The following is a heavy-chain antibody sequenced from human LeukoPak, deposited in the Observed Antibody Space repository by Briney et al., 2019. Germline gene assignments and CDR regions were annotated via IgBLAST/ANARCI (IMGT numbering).Heavy chain of an antibody. Sequence: GGSLRLSCAASGFTFDDYGMSWVRQAPGKGLEWVSGINWNGGSTGYADSVKGRFTISRDNAKNSLYLQMNSLRAEDTALYHCAGEEYSSSSDQNWFDPWGQGTLVTVSS. V-gene: IGHV3-20*01. J-gene: IGHJ5*02. CDR3: AGEEYSSSSDQNWFDP. D-gene: IGHD6-6*01. CDR1: GFTFDDYG. CDR2: INWNGGST.